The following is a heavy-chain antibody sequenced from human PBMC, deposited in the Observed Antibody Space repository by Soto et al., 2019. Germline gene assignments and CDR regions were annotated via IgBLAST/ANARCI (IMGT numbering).Heavy chain of an antibody. D-gene: IGHD2-2*01. CDR2: IIPIFGTA. Sequence: QVQLVQSGAEVKKPGSSVKVSCKASGDTFSSYAISWVRQAPGQGLEWMGGIIPIFGTANYAQKFQGRVTITADESKITAYMELSSLRSEDTAVYYCARDYHPTEPYFDSWGQGTLVTVSS. V-gene: IGHV1-69*12. CDR1: GDTFSSYA. J-gene: IGHJ4*02. CDR3: ARDYHPTEPYFDS.